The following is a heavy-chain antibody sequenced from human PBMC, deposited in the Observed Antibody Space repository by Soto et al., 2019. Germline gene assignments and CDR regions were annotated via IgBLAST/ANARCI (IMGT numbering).Heavy chain of an antibody. CDR2: VFSSVSA. Sequence: LSLTCIVSGVSVRSYTWSWVRQPANKGLEWIGRVFSSVSATYNPSLKSRVSISMDTPENRISLKLDSVTAADAGVYFCARDGMTTGDTWGPGTLVTVSS. D-gene: IGHD2-21*02. CDR3: ARDGMTTGDT. CDR1: GVSVRSYT. J-gene: IGHJ4*02. V-gene: IGHV4-4*07.